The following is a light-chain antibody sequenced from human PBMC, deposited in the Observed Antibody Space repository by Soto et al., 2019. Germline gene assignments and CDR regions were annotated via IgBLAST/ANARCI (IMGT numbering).Light chain of an antibody. Sequence: EIVLTQSPDTLSLSPGERATLSCRASQSVSTNSLAWYQQKPGQAPRLLIYDASNRATGIPARFSGSGSGTDFTLTISSLEPEDFALYYCQQRSNWPLTFGGGTKVDIK. CDR2: DAS. CDR1: QSVSTN. J-gene: IGKJ4*01. CDR3: QQRSNWPLT. V-gene: IGKV3-11*01.